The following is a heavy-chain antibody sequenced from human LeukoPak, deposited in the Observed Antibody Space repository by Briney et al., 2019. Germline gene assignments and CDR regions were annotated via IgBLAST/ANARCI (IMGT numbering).Heavy chain of an antibody. CDR3: ARVFGDYRPGHYYYYMDV. J-gene: IGHJ6*03. CDR1: GGTFSSYA. D-gene: IGHD4-17*01. Sequence: SVNVSCKASGGTFSSYAISWVRQAPGQGLEWMGRIIPIFGTANYAQKFQGRATITADKSTSTAYMELSSLRSEDTAVYYCARVFGDYRPGHYYYYMDVWGKGTTVTVSS. V-gene: IGHV1-69*06. CDR2: IIPIFGTA.